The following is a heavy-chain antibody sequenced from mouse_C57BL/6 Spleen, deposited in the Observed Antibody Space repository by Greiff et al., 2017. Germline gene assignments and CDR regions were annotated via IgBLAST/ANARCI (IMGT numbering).Heavy chain of an antibody. CDR3: TGMCREVWYFDV. CDR2: ISSGGDYI. V-gene: IGHV5-9-1*02. CDR1: GFTFSSYA. Sequence: EVKLVESGEGLVKPGGSLKLSCAASGFTFSSYAMSWVRQTPEKRLEWVAYISSGGDYIYYADTVKGRFTISRDNARNTLYLQMSSLKSEDTAMYYCTGMCREVWYFDVWGTGTTVTVSS. J-gene: IGHJ1*03.